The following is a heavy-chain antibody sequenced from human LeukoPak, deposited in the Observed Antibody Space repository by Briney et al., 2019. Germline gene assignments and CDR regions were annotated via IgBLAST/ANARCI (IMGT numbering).Heavy chain of an antibody. Sequence: SETLSLTCAIYGGSFNGYSWSWVRQPPGEGLEWIGEINHSGSTNYNPSLKSRVTISVDTSKNRISLKLSSVTAADTAVYYCARLSDYYDSSGYPIDYWGQGTLVTVSS. CDR3: ARLSDYYDSSGYPIDY. V-gene: IGHV4-34*01. CDR2: INHSGST. J-gene: IGHJ4*02. D-gene: IGHD3-22*01. CDR1: GGSFNGYS.